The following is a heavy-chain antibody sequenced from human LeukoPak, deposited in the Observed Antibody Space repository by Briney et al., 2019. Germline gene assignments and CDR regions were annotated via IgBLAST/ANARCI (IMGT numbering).Heavy chain of an antibody. J-gene: IGHJ4*02. CDR1: GFTFSSYA. Sequence: GGSLRLSCAASGFTFSSYAMSWVRQAPGKGLEWVSTISNNGGSTYYADSVKGRFTISRDNSKNTVYLQMNSLRVEDTAPYYCAKDFDYWGQRTLVTVSS. V-gene: IGHV3-23*01. CDR3: AKDFDY. CDR2: ISNNGGST.